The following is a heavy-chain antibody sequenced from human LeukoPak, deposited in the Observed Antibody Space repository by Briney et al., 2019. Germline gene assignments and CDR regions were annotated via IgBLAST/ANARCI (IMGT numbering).Heavy chain of an antibody. CDR1: GYTFTSYD. CDR2: MSPNSGNT. CDR3: AKDYSSSWWDDFPLYFDY. V-gene: IGHV1-8*01. J-gene: IGHJ4*02. D-gene: IGHD6-13*01. Sequence: ASVKVSCKASGYTFTSYDINWVRQATGQGLEWMGWMSPNSGNTGYAQKFQGRVTMIRDTSIGTAYLELSSLKSEDTAVYYCAKDYSSSWWDDFPLYFDYWGQGTLVTVSS.